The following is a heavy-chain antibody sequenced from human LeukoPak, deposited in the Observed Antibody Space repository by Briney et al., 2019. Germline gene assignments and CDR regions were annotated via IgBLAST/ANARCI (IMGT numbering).Heavy chain of an antibody. CDR2: IIPIFGTA. Sequence: SVKVSCKASGGTFSSYATSWVRQAPGQGLEWMGGIIPIFGTANYAQKFQGRVTITADKSTSTAYMELSSLRSEDTAVYYCARASYYDFWSGQYYYYYYMDVWGKGTTVTVSS. CDR1: GGTFSSYA. D-gene: IGHD3-3*01. V-gene: IGHV1-69*06. J-gene: IGHJ6*03. CDR3: ARASYYDFWSGQYYYYYYMDV.